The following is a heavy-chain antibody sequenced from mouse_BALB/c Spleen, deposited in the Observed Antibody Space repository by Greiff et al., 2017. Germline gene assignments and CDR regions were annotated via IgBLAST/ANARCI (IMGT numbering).Heavy chain of an antibody. Sequence: EVKLVESGGGLVQPGGSRKLSCAASGFTFSSFGMHWVRQAPEKGLEWVAYISSGSSTIYYADTVKGRFTISRDNPKNTLFLQMTSLRSEETAMYYCARGGLRLYYFDYWGQGTTLTVSS. CDR2: ISSGSSTI. D-gene: IGHD1-2*01. CDR1: GFTFSSFG. V-gene: IGHV5-17*02. J-gene: IGHJ2*01. CDR3: ARGGLRLYYFDY.